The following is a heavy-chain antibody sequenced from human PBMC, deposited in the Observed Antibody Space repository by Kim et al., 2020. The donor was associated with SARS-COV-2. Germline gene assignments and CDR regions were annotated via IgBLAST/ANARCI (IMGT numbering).Heavy chain of an antibody. CDR3: ARGRIVATAARYFDL. V-gene: IGHV4-34*01. D-gene: IGHD5-12*01. J-gene: IGHJ2*01. Sequence: PALKSRVTIAVDTSKTQFSLKLSSVTAADTAVYYCARGRIVATAARYFDLWGRGTLVTVSS.